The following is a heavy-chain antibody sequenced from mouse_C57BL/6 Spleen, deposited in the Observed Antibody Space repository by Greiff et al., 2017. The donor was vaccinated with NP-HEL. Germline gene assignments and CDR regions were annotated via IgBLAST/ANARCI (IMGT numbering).Heavy chain of an antibody. J-gene: IGHJ4*01. D-gene: IGHD1-1*01. CDR1: GFTFSSYA. CDR3: ARDDGTLDHYYAMDY. V-gene: IGHV5-4*01. Sequence: EVQVVESGGGLVKPGGSLKLSCAASGFTFSSYAMSWVRQTPEKRLEWVATISDGGSYTYSPDNVKGRFTISRDNAKNNLYLQMSHLKSEDTAMYYCARDDGTLDHYYAMDYWGQGTSVTVSS. CDR2: ISDGGSYT.